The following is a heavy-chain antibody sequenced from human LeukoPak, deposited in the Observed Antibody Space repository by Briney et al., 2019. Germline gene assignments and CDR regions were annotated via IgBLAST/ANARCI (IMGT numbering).Heavy chain of an antibody. CDR1: GDRVSSNSAA. CDR3: ARETSHFDY. Sequence: SQTLSLTCVISGDRVSSNSAAWNWLRQSPWRGLVWLGRTYYRSKWYNDYAVSVKSLITINPDTSKNQFFLQLNSVTPEDTAVYYCARETSHFDYWGQGTLVTVSS. J-gene: IGHJ4*02. CDR2: TYYRSKWYN. V-gene: IGHV6-1*01.